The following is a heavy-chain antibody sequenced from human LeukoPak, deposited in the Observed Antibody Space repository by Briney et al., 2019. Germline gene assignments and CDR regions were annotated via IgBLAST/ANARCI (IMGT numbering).Heavy chain of an antibody. CDR2: IYHSGST. Sequence: SETLSLTCTVSGGSISSYYWSWIRQPPGKGLEWIGSIYHSGSTYYNPSRKSRVTISVDTSKNQFSLNLNSVTAADTAVYFCARDEGSAYPFDYWGQGTLVTVSS. D-gene: IGHD3-22*01. CDR1: GGSISSYY. V-gene: IGHV4-59*12. CDR3: ARDEGSAYPFDY. J-gene: IGHJ4*02.